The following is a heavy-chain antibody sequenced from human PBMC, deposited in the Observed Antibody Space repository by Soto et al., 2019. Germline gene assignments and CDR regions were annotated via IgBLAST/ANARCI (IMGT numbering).Heavy chain of an antibody. CDR1: GYTFTGYY. CDR2: INPNSGGT. V-gene: IGHV1-2*02. J-gene: IGHJ4*02. Sequence: GASVKVSCNASGYTFTGYYMHWVRQAPGQGLEWMGWINPNSGGTNYAQKFQGRVTMTRDTSISTAYMELSRLRSDDTAVYYCARAGGVGYSRGWYDFDYWGQGTLVTVSS. D-gene: IGHD6-19*01. CDR3: ARAGGVGYSRGWYDFDY.